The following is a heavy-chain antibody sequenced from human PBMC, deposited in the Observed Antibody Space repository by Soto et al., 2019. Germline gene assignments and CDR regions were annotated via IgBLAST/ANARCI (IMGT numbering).Heavy chain of an antibody. Sequence: EVQLLESGGGLVQPGGSLRLSCAASGFTFNNYAMTWVRQAPGKGLEWVSAISGGGDTTYYADSVKGRFTVSREGSKNTLYLQMSSLRAEYTALYYCAKGRGGSGSLTPRVDFWGQGTLVTVSS. CDR2: ISGGGDTT. V-gene: IGHV3-23*01. J-gene: IGHJ4*02. CDR1: GFTFNNYA. CDR3: AKGRGGSGSLTPRVDF. D-gene: IGHD3-10*01.